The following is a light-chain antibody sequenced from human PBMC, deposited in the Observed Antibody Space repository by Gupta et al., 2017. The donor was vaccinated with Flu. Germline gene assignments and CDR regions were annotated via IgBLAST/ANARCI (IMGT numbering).Light chain of an antibody. Sequence: VGDRVTSTCRASQNIASWLAWYQQKPGKAPKLLIYKASTLESGVPSKFSGNGSGTEFTLTISSLQPDDFATYFCQQYKYYWTFGQGTKVEIK. V-gene: IGKV1-5*03. CDR2: KAS. J-gene: IGKJ1*01. CDR3: QQYKYYWT. CDR1: QNIASW.